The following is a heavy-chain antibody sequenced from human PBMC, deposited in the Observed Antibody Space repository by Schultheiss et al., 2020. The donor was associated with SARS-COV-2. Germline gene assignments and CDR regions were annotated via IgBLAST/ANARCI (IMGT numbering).Heavy chain of an antibody. CDR2: IYHSGST. J-gene: IGHJ5*02. V-gene: IGHV4-34*01. Sequence: GSLRLSCAASGFTFSDYYMSWIRQAPGKGLEWIGYIYHSGSTNYNPSLKSRVTISVDTSKNQFSLKLSSVTAADTAVYYCARGLDIVVVVAATGGLGWFDPWGQGTLVTVSS. D-gene: IGHD2-15*01. CDR1: GFTFSDYY. CDR3: ARGLDIVVVVAATGGLGWFDP.